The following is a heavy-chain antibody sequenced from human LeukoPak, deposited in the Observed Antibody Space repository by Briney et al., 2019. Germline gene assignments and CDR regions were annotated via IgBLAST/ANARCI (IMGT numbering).Heavy chain of an antibody. J-gene: IGHJ6*03. CDR1: DDSITMYY. V-gene: IGHV4-59*01. CDR2: VDHTGST. Sequence: SETLSLTCTVSDDSITMYYWTWIRQPPGKGLEWIGYVDHTGSTKFNTSLNGRVSISRDKSNNFFSLTLRSVTAADTAVYFCARGRVSSSTWYSTYYYFFYMDFWGKGTTVTVSS. CDR3: ARGRVSSSTWYSTYYYFFYMDF. D-gene: IGHD4-11*01.